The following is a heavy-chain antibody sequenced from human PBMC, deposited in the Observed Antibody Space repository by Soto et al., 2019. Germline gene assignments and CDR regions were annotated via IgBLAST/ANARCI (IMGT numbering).Heavy chain of an antibody. CDR1: GFTFSSYA. CDR2: ISGSGGTT. D-gene: IGHD6-25*01. J-gene: IGHJ4*02. CDR3: AKFFVETGGSSGWPWTFHY. Sequence: EVQLLESGGGLVQPGRSLRLSCAASGFTFSSYAMSWVRQAPGKGLEWVSAISGSGGTTYYAASAKGRFTIYRDNSKNTLFLQMNSLRAEDTAVYYCAKFFVETGGSSGWPWTFHYWGQGTLVTVSS. V-gene: IGHV3-23*01.